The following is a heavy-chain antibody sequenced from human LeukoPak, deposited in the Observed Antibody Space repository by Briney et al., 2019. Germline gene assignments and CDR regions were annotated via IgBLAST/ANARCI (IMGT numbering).Heavy chain of an antibody. Sequence: AGGSLRLSCAASGFTFSSYAMHWVRQAPGKGLEWVAVISYDGSNKYYADSVKGRFTISRDNSQNTLYLQMNSLRAEDTAVYYCARGYCSGGSCYSGYYFDYWGQGTLVTVSS. V-gene: IGHV3-30-3*01. CDR2: ISYDGSNK. CDR3: ARGYCSGGSCYSGYYFDY. J-gene: IGHJ4*02. CDR1: GFTFSSYA. D-gene: IGHD2-15*01.